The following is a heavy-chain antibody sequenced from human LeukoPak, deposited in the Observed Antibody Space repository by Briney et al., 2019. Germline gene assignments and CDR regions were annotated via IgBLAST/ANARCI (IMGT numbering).Heavy chain of an antibody. J-gene: IGHJ4*02. CDR1: GFSFSTYE. CDR3: ATRMVGATYFDY. Sequence: PGGSLRLSCAASGFSFSTYEFHWVRHAPGKGREWVLYISASGETIFYTDSVRGRFTISRDNSKNLVYLQMTALTIEDTAVYYCATRMVGATYFDYWGPGNLVTVSS. D-gene: IGHD1-26*01. V-gene: IGHV3-48*03. CDR2: ISASGETI.